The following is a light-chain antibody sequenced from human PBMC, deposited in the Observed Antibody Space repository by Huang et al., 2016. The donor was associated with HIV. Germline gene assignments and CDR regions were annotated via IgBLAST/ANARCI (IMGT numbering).Light chain of an antibody. Sequence: EIVLTQSPATLSLSPGERATLSCRASQSVSSHLAWYQQKPGQAPRFLIYDASNRATGIPARFSGSGSGTDFILTISSLEPEDFAVYYCQQRSNWPHLTFGGGTKVEIK. V-gene: IGKV3-11*01. CDR2: DAS. CDR3: QQRSNWPHLT. J-gene: IGKJ4*01. CDR1: QSVSSH.